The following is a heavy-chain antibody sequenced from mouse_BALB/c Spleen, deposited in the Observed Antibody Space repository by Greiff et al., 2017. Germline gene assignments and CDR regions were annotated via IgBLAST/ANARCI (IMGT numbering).Heavy chain of an antibody. CDR3: ARAPLLAWFAY. CDR2: ISYDGSN. D-gene: IGHD1-1*01. Sequence: DVHLVESGPGLVKPSQSLSLTCSVTGYSITSGYYWNWIRQFPGNKLEWMGYISYDGSNNYNPSLKNRISITRDTSKNQFFLKLNSVTTEDTATYYCARAPLLAWFAYWGQGTLVTVSA. J-gene: IGHJ3*01. CDR1: GYSITSGYY. V-gene: IGHV3-6*02.